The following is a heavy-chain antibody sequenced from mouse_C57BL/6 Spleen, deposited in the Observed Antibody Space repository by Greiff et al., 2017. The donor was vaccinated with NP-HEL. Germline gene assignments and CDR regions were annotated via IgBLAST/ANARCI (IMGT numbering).Heavy chain of an antibody. CDR3: TTGIYGSSYGGFAY. Sequence: EVQLQQSGAELVRPGASVKLSCTASGFNIKDDYMHWVKQRPEQGLEWIGWIDPENGDTEYASKFQGKATITADTSSNTAYLQLSSLTSEDTAVYYCTTGIYGSSYGGFAYWGQGTLVTVSA. CDR2: IDPENGDT. CDR1: GFNIKDDY. J-gene: IGHJ3*01. V-gene: IGHV14-4*01. D-gene: IGHD1-1*01.